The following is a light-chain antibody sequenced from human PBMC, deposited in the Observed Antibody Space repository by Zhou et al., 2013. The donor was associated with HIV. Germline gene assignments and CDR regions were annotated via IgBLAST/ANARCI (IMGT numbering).Light chain of an antibody. J-gene: IGKJ1*01. V-gene: IGKV1-12*01. CDR1: QGISSW. CDR2: GAS. CDR3: QQYSIDSWT. Sequence: DIQMTQSPSSVSASVGDRVTITCRASQGISSWLAWYQQKPGKAPNLLIHGASTLNSGVPSRFSGSGSGTDFTLTISCLQPDDFATYYCQQYSIDSWTFGQGTKVEIK.